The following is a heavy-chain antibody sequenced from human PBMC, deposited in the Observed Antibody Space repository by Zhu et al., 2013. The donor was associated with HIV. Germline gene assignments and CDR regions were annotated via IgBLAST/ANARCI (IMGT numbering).Heavy chain of an antibody. CDR1: GGSFSGYY. D-gene: IGHD2-15*01. CDR3: ARGGFHGPADCSGGSCYLPNAFDI. Sequence: QVQLQQWGAGLLKPSETLSLTCAVYGGSFSGYYWTWIRQPPGKGLEWIGEINPSGTTNYNPSLKSRVTISVDTSKNQFXLKLSSVTAADTAVYYCARGGFHGPADCSGGSCYLPNAFDIWGQGTMVTVSS. J-gene: IGHJ3*02. CDR2: INPSGTT. V-gene: IGHV4-34*01.